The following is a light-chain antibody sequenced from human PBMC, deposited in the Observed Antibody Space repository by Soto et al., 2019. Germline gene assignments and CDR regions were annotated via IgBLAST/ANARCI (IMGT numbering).Light chain of an antibody. CDR3: CSYAGSSTDV. J-gene: IGLJ1*01. CDR2: EGS. V-gene: IGLV2-23*01. Sequence: ALTQPASVSGPPGQSITISCTGTSSDVGSYNLVSWYQQHPGKAPKLMIYEGSKRPSGVSNRFSGSKSGNTASLTISGLQAEDEADYYCCSYAGSSTDVFGTGTKGTIL. CDR1: SSDVGSYNL.